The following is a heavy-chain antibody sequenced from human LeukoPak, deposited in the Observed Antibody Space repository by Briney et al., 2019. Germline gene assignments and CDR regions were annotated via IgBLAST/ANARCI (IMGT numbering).Heavy chain of an antibody. Sequence: PGRSLRLSCAASGFTFSSYAMHWVRQAPGKGLEWVAVISYDGSNKYYADSVKGRFTVSRDNSKNTLYLQMNSLRAEDTAVYYCAREQGVVRKTYYYYYMDVWGKGTTVTVSS. V-gene: IGHV3-30-3*01. CDR2: ISYDGSNK. D-gene: IGHD3-10*01. J-gene: IGHJ6*03. CDR1: GFTFSSYA. CDR3: AREQGVVRKTYYYYYMDV.